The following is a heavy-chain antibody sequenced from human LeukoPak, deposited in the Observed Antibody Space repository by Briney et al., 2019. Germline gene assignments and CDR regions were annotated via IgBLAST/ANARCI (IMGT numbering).Heavy chain of an antibody. CDR3: AKDISLLPYCTNGVCYLFDY. J-gene: IGHJ4*02. CDR2: ISWNSGSI. Sequence: GGSLRLSCAASGFTFDDYAMHWVRQAPGKGLEWVSGISWNSGSIGYADSVKGRFTISRDNAKNSLYLQMNSLRAEDMALYYCAKDISLLPYCTNGVCYLFDYWGQGTLVTVSS. D-gene: IGHD2-8*01. V-gene: IGHV3-9*03. CDR1: GFTFDDYA.